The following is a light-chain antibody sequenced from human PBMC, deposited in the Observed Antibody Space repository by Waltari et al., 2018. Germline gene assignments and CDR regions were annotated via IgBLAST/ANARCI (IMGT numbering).Light chain of an antibody. CDR1: HSVCRN. Sequence: EVVLTQSPATLSLPPGERATLSCRTRHSVCRNLVWYQQKPGQAPRLLIYDASNSASGIPGRFSGSGSGTDFTLTISSVEPEDFAVYYCQQRSNWPTFGPGTKVDIK. V-gene: IGKV3-11*01. CDR2: DAS. CDR3: QQRSNWPT. J-gene: IGKJ3*01.